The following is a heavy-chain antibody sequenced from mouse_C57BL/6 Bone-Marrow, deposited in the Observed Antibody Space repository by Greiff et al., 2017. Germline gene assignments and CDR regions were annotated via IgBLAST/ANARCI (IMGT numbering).Heavy chain of an antibody. D-gene: IGHD1-1*01. J-gene: IGHJ3*01. CDR2: IRNKANNHAT. CDR1: GFTFSDAW. V-gene: IGHV6-6*01. Sequence: EVKLMESGGGLVQPGGSMKLSCAASGFTFSDAWMDWVRQSPEKGLEWVAEIRNKANNHATYYAESVKGRFTISRDDSKSSVYLQMNSLRAEDTGMYYGTRRDYYGSSYGFAYWGQGTLVTVSA. CDR3: TRRDYYGSSYGFAY.